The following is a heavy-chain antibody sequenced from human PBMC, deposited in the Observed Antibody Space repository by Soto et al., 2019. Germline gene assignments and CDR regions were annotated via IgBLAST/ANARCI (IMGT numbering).Heavy chain of an antibody. Sequence: ASVKVSCKASGYTFTSYDINWVRQATGQGLEWMGWMNSNSGNTGYAQKFQGRVTMTRNTSISTAYMELSSLRSEDTAVYYCAILITIFGVVPLGYMDVWGKGTTVTVSS. V-gene: IGHV1-8*01. CDR3: AILITIFGVVPLGYMDV. CDR2: MNSNSGNT. D-gene: IGHD3-3*01. CDR1: GYTFTSYD. J-gene: IGHJ6*03.